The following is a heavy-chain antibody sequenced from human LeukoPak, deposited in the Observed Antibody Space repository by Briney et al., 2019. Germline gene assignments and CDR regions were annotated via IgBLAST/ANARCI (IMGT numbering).Heavy chain of an antibody. CDR1: GGSIGGYY. D-gene: IGHD2/OR15-2a*01. CDR3: ARDRVPREYYHRSLADASDI. CDR2: IYYTGNT. J-gene: IGHJ3*02. V-gene: IGHV4-59*01. Sequence: PSETLSLTCAVSGGSIGGYYWNWIRQSPEKGLECIGYIYYTGNTDYIPSLKSRVTISVDTSKNQFSLKLSSVTAADTAVYYCARDRVPREYYHRSLADASDIWGQGTLVTVSS.